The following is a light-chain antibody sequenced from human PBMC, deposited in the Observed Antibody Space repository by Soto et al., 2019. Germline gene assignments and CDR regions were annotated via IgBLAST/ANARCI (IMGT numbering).Light chain of an antibody. CDR1: HSVLYSDGNTY. V-gene: IGKV2-30*01. J-gene: IGKJ2*01. CDR2: KVS. Sequence: DVVMTQSPLSLPVTLGQPASISCRSSHSVLYSDGNTYLNWFHQRPCQSPRRLISKVSHRDSGVPARVSGSGADTDFTLKISRVEADDVGVYYCMQGKHWTHTFGHETKLAIK. CDR3: MQGKHWTHT.